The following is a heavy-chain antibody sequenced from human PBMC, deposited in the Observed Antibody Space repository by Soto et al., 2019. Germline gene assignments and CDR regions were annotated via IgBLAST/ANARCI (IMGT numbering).Heavy chain of an antibody. Sequence: GGSLRLSCAASGFTFSSYAMSWVRQAPGKGLEWVSAISGSGGSTYYADSVKGRFTISRDNSKNTLYLQMNSLRAEDTAVYYCAKDLYIVVVPAANWFDPWGQGTLVTVSS. D-gene: IGHD2-2*01. CDR3: AKDLYIVVVPAANWFDP. CDR1: GFTFSSYA. CDR2: ISGSGGST. V-gene: IGHV3-23*01. J-gene: IGHJ5*02.